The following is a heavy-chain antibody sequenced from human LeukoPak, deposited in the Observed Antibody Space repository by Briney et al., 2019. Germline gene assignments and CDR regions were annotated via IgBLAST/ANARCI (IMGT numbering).Heavy chain of an antibody. D-gene: IGHD2-21*02. J-gene: IGHJ3*02. V-gene: IGHV3-53*01. CDR2: IYSGGST. CDR1: GFTVSSNY. CDR3: ARACGGDCYSTLNAFDI. Sequence: GGSLRLSCAASGFTVSSNYMSWVRQAPGKGLEWVSVIYSGGSTYYADSVKGRFTISRDNSKNTLYLQMNSLRAEDTAVYYCARACGGDCYSTLNAFDIRGKGQWSPSLQ.